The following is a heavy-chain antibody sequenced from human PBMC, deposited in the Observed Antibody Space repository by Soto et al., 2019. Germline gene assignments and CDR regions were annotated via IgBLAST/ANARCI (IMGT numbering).Heavy chain of an antibody. CDR2: ISYDGSNK. J-gene: IGHJ4*02. CDR3: AKDFFDALLLH. Sequence: GGSLRLSCAASGFTFSSYGMHWVRQAPGKGLEWVAVISYDGSNKYYADSVKGRFTISRDNSKNTLYLQMNSLRAEDTAVYYCAKDFFDALLLHWGQGTLVTVSS. V-gene: IGHV3-30*18. CDR1: GFTFSSYG. D-gene: IGHD2-8*01.